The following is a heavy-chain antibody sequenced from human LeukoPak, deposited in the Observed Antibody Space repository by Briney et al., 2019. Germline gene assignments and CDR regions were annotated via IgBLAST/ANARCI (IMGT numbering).Heavy chain of an antibody. V-gene: IGHV3-73*01. CDR3: AGDYNSLTGLNY. J-gene: IGHJ4*02. Sequence: PGGSLRLSCAASGFTFSDSAMHWVRQASGKGLEWLGRIRTQANNDATAYGASVKGRFINSRDDSRNTAYLQMNSLKTEDTAVYYCAGDYNSLTGLNYWGQGTLVTVSS. CDR2: IRTQANNDAT. D-gene: IGHD3-9*01. CDR1: GFTFSDSA.